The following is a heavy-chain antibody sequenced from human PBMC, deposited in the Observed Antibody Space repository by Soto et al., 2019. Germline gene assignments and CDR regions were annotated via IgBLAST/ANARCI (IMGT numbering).Heavy chain of an antibody. V-gene: IGHV4-59*01. Sequence: QVQLQESGPGLLKPSEPLSLTCTVSGGSTSHYFWSWIRQPPGKGLGWMVCIYYSGTTNYNSSLKSRVTISPDTSQKQFSLRLRAVTDADTAVYYCARYVHPYDTAVWFDPWGQGTRVTVSS. CDR3: ARYVHPYDTAVWFDP. D-gene: IGHD3-9*01. J-gene: IGHJ5*02. CDR1: GGSTSHYF. CDR2: IYYSGTT.